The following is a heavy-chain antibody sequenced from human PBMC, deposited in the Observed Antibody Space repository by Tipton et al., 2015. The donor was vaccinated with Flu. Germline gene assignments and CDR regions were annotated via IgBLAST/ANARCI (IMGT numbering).Heavy chain of an antibody. J-gene: IGHJ4*02. V-gene: IGHV1-8*02. CDR3: ARVPPFNNWNDESDY. Sequence: QVQLVQSGAEVRKPGASVKVSCKASGYTFTGYYIHWVRQATGQGLEWMGWMSPNTGNTGYAQKFQGRVTMTRDTSISTAFMELSSLRSEDTAVYYCARVPPFNNWNDESDYWGQGTLVTVSS. CDR1: GYTFTGYY. D-gene: IGHD1-20*01. CDR2: MSPNTGNT.